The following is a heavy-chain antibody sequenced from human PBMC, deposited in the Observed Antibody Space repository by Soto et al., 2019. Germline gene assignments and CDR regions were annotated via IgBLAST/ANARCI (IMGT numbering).Heavy chain of an antibody. Sequence: QVQFQESGPGLVKPSETLSLTCTVSGGSISNYYCSWFRQPPGKGLEWIGYIKYNGDSAYNFSLKXXGXLSMDTSKTQFSLMLESVTATDTAVYYCARHGFGSLHGLVDVWGQGTTVIVSS. D-gene: IGHD1-26*01. V-gene: IGHV4-59*08. J-gene: IGHJ6*02. CDR3: ARHGFGSLHGLVDV. CDR1: GGSISNYY. CDR2: IKYNGDS.